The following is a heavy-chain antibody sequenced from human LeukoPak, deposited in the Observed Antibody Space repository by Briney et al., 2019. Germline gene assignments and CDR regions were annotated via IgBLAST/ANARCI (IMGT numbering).Heavy chain of an antibody. D-gene: IGHD2-21*02. CDR1: GFTFSSYA. CDR2: IYYSGTT. CDR3: ARGGTRDGGHYSDY. Sequence: GSLRLSCAASGFTFSSYAMSWIRQPPGKGLEWIGDIYYSGTTNYNPSLKSPVTISIDTSKNQFSLKLSSVTAADTAVYYCARGGTRDGGHYSDYWGQGTLVTVSS. V-gene: IGHV4-59*01. J-gene: IGHJ4*02.